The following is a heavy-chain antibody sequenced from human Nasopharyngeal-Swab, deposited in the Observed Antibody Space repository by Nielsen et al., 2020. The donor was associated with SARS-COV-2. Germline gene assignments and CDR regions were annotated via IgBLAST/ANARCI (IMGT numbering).Heavy chain of an antibody. V-gene: IGHV3-33*01. CDR3: ARDSPYGGNSYQDQFDP. CDR2: IWYDGSNK. J-gene: IGHJ5*02. D-gene: IGHD4-23*01. Sequence: WIRQPPGKGLEWVAVIWYDGSNKYYADSVKGRFTISRDNAKNSLYLQMNSLRAEDTAVYYCARDSPYGGNSYQDQFDPWGQGTLVTVSS.